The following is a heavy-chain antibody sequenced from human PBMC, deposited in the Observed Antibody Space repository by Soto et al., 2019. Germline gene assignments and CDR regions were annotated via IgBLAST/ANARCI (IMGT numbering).Heavy chain of an antibody. J-gene: IGHJ4*02. D-gene: IGHD3-10*01. CDR3: ARLPPGTYYFDY. Sequence: QLQLQESGPGLVKPSETLSLTCTVSVGSISSSSYYWGWIRQPPGKGVAWIGSISDSGSTYYNPSRKSRVTISVDTSKNQFSLKLSSVTAADTAVYYCARLPPGTYYFDYWGQGTLVTVSS. CDR2: ISDSGST. V-gene: IGHV4-39*01. CDR1: VGSISSSSYY.